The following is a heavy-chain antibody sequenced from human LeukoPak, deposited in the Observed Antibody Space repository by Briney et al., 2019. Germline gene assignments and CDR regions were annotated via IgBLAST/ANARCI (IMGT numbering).Heavy chain of an antibody. J-gene: IGHJ4*02. CDR2: ISSSGGNT. CDR1: GFTFTSA. V-gene: IGHV3-23*01. D-gene: IGHD2-2*01. Sequence: GGCLRLSCAASGFTFTSAMRWVRQAPGKGLEWVSSISSSGGNTFYADSVKGRFTIPRDNSKNTLYLQMNSLRAEDTAVYYCTKGESQPKYYFDYWGQGTLVTVSS. CDR3: TKGESQPKYYFDY.